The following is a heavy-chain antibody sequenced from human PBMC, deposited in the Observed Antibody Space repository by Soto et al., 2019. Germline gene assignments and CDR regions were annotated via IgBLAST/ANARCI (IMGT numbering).Heavy chain of an antibody. J-gene: IGHJ5*02. CDR1: GFTFSSYW. CDR2: INTDGTNS. CDR3: AREFGSGGNCYTYYFDP. D-gene: IGHD2-15*01. Sequence: GSSLGLSCAASGFTFSSYWMHWVRHGPGKGLVWVSHINTDGTNSNYADSVKGLFTISRDNAKSTLFLQMNSLRDEDTAVYYCAREFGSGGNCYTYYFDPWGQGIPVTVSS. V-gene: IGHV3-74*01.